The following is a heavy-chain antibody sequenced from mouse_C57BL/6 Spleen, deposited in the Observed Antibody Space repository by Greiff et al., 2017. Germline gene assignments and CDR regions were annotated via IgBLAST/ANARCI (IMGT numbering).Heavy chain of an antibody. CDR3: ARGRDPSMDY. Sequence: VQLQQPGAELVMPGASVKLSCKASGYTFTSYWMHWVKQRPGQGLEWIGEIDPSDSYTNYNQKFKGKSTLTVDKSSSTAYMQLSSLTSEDSAVYYCARGRDPSMDYWGQGTSVTVSS. J-gene: IGHJ4*01. CDR2: IDPSDSYT. CDR1: GYTFTSYW. V-gene: IGHV1-69*01.